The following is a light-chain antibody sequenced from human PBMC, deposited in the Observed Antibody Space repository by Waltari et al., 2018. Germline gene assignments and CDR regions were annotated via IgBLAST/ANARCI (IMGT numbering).Light chain of an antibody. Sequence: EIVLTQSPGTLSLSPGARATLSCRASQSVSSSHLAWYQQKTGQAPKLLSYGASSRATGIPDRFSGSGSGTDFTLTISRLEPEDFAVYYCQQYGSSPLTFGGGTKVEIK. V-gene: IGKV3-20*01. CDR1: QSVSSSH. CDR3: QQYGSSPLT. J-gene: IGKJ4*01. CDR2: GAS.